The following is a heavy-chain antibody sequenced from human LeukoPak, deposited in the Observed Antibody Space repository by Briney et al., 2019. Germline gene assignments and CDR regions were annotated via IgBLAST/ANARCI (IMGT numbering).Heavy chain of an antibody. CDR3: ARDDGSGWYGD. Sequence: GGSLRLSCAASEFTFSSYSMNWVRQAPGKGLEWGSYISGSSSTIYYADSVKGRFTISRDNGKNTLYLQMNSLRAEDTAVYYCARDDGSGWYGDWGQGTLVTVSS. CDR2: ISGSSSTI. V-gene: IGHV3-48*01. CDR1: EFTFSSYS. J-gene: IGHJ4*02. D-gene: IGHD6-19*01.